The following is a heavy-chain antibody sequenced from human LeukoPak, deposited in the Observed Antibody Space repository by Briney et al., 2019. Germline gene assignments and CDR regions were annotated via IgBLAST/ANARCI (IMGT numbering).Heavy chain of an antibody. V-gene: IGHV1-2*02. CDR2: INPNSGGT. J-gene: IGHJ4*02. D-gene: IGHD5-12*01. Sequence: ASVKVSCMSSGYTFTGYYMHGVRQAPAQGRECVGWINPNSGGTNYAQKLQSRVTMNRDTSIRTAYTELSRLRSDDTAVYYCARTYDQASHRGDDYFDYWGQGTLVTVSS. CDR1: GYTFTGYY. CDR3: ARTYDQASHRGDDYFDY.